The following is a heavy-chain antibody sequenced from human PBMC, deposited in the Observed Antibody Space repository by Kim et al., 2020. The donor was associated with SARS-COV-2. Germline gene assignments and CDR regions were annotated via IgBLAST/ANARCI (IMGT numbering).Heavy chain of an antibody. CDR2: IYTSGST. CDR1: GGSISSYY. J-gene: IGHJ6*02. V-gene: IGHV4-4*07. D-gene: IGHD1-26*01. CDR3: ARDLGEWEQKPLYYYYYGMDV. Sequence: SETLSLTCTVSGGSISSYYWSWIRQPAGKGLEWIGRIYTSGSTNYNPSLKSRVTMSVDTSKNQFSLKLSSVTAADTAVYYCARDLGEWEQKPLYYYYYGMDVWGQGTTVTVSS.